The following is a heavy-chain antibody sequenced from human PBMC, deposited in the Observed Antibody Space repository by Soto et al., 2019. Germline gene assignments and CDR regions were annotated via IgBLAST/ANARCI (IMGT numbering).Heavy chain of an antibody. CDR1: GFTFRNYG. D-gene: IGHD4-4*01. CDR3: AKRRGDHSNYSWGIDV. J-gene: IGHJ6*02. CDR2: ISYDGSHK. Sequence: QVQLVESGGGVVQPGRSLRLSCAASGFTFRNYGMHWVRQAPGKGLVWVTVISYDGSHKYYADSVKGRFTISRDNSKNAVYLEMNSLRDEETAVCYCAKRRGDHSNYSWGIDVWGQGTTVTVSS. V-gene: IGHV3-30*18.